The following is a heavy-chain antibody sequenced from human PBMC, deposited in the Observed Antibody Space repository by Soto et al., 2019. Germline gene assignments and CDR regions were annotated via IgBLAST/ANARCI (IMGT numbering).Heavy chain of an antibody. CDR2: IWYDGSNK. CDR1: GFTISSYG. CDR3: ATNREASGDYARDS. J-gene: IGHJ5*01. Sequence: QVQLVESGGGVVQPGRSLRLSCAASGFTISSYGMHWVRQAPGKGLEWVAVIWYDGSNKYYAASVKGRFTISRDNSKNTLYLQMNRLRAEDTAVYYCATNREASGDYARDSWGQGTLVTVSS. D-gene: IGHD4-17*01. V-gene: IGHV3-33*01.